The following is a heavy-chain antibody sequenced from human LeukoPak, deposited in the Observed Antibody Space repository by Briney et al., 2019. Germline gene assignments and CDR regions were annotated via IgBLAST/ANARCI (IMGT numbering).Heavy chain of an antibody. CDR3: ARDPSPYDYGGNSKGPFDY. D-gene: IGHD4-23*01. J-gene: IGHJ4*02. V-gene: IGHV1-2*02. Sequence: GASVKVSCKASGYTFTGYYIHWVRQAPGQGLEWMGWIKPNSGGTNYAQKLQGRVTMTTDTSTSTAYMELRSLRSDDTAVYYCARDPSPYDYGGNSKGPFDYWGQGTLVTVSS. CDR1: GYTFTGYY. CDR2: IKPNSGGT.